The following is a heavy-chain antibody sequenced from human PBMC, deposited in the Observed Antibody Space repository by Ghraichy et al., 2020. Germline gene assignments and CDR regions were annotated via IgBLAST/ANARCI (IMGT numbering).Heavy chain of an antibody. D-gene: IGHD1-26*01. Sequence: GESLNISCAASEFSFSAFAMHWVRQAPGKGLEWVALISYDGSNKYYADSVKGRFAISRDNSKYTLYLQMNSLRAEDTAVYYCAKEGGTYFDSYYYGLNVWGQGATVTDSS. J-gene: IGHJ6*02. CDR1: EFSFSAFA. CDR3: AKEGGTYFDSYYYGLNV. CDR2: ISYDGSNK. V-gene: IGHV3-30*18.